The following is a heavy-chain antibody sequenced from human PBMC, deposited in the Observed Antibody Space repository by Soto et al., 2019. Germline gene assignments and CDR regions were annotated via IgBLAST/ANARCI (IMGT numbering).Heavy chain of an antibody. J-gene: IGHJ6*02. Sequence: SVKVSCKASGGTFSSYAISWVRQAPGQGLEWMGGIIPIFGTANYAQKFQGRVTITADESTSTAYMELSSLRSEDTAVYYCARTFVFKVGYRPPYGMDFWGPGITVTVSS. CDR3: ARTFVFKVGYRPPYGMDF. D-gene: IGHD1-26*01. V-gene: IGHV1-69*13. CDR2: IIPIFGTA. CDR1: GGTFSSYA.